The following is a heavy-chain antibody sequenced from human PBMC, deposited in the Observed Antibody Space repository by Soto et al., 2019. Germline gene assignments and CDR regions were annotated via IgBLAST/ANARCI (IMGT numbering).Heavy chain of an antibody. V-gene: IGHV3-23*01. CDR2: ISGGGDTT. J-gene: IGHJ4*02. CDR3: AKGRGGSGSLTPRVDF. D-gene: IGHD3-10*01. Sequence: EVQLLESGGGLVQPGGSLRLSCAASGFTFNNYAMTWVRQAPGKGLEWVSAISGGGDTTSYADVVKGRFTVSRDDSKNTLYLQMSSLRAEDTALYYCAKGRGGSGSLTPRVDFWGQGTLVTVSS. CDR1: GFTFNNYA.